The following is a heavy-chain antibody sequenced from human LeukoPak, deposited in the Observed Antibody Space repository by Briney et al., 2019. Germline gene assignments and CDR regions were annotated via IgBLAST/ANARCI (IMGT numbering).Heavy chain of an antibody. J-gene: IGHJ4*02. V-gene: IGHV3-23*01. CDR1: GFTFSSYA. CDR3: AKRSSGWNTFDY. Sequence: GGSLRLSCAASGFTFSSYAMSWVRQAPGKGLEWVSAITGSGGSTYYADSVKGRFTISRDNSKNTLFLQMNSLRAEDTAIYYCAKRSSGWNTFDYWGQGTLVTVSS. D-gene: IGHD6-19*01. CDR2: ITGSGGST.